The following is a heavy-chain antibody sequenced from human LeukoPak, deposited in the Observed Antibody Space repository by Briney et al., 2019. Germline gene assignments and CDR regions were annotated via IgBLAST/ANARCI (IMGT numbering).Heavy chain of an antibody. D-gene: IGHD3-10*01. Sequence: AVTVSFTASGGTFTSYAISWLRQAPAQGLEWMGGIIPIFGTANYAQKFQGRVTITADESTSTAYMELSSLRSEDTAVYYCARATSYYYGSGSYYYDAFDIWGQGTMVTVSS. CDR3: ARATSYYYGSGSYYYDAFDI. J-gene: IGHJ3*02. V-gene: IGHV1-69*01. CDR2: IIPIFGTA. CDR1: GGTFTSYA.